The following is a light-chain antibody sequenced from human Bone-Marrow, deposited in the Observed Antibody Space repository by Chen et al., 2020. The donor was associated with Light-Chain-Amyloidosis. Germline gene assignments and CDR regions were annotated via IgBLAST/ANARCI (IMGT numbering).Light chain of an antibody. CDR3: QVWDRSSDRPV. CDR1: NIGSTS. V-gene: IGLV3-21*02. CDR2: DDS. Sequence: SYVLTQPSSVSVAPGLTATIACGGNNIGSTSVHWSQQTPGQAPLLVVYDDSDRPSGIPERLSGANSGTTATLTISRVEAGDEADYYCQVWDRSSDRPVFGGGTKLTVL. J-gene: IGLJ3*02.